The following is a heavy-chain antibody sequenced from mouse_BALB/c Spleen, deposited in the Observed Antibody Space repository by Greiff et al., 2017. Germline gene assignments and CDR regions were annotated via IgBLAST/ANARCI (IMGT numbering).Heavy chain of an antibody. J-gene: IGHJ4*01. Sequence: EVQLQQSGAELVKPGASVKLSCTASGFNIKDTYMHWVKQRPEQGLEWIGRIDPANGNTKYDPKFQGKATITADTSSNTAYLQLSSLTSEDTAVYYCARGAIYYYGMDYWGQGTSVTVSS. CDR1: GFNIKDTY. V-gene: IGHV14-3*02. CDR3: ARGAIYYYGMDY. CDR2: IDPANGNT.